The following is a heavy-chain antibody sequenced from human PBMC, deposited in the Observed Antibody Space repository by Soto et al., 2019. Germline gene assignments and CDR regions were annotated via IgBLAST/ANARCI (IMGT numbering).Heavy chain of an antibody. CDR3: ARTIFGVAQNWFDP. CDR2: INHSGST. Sequence: SETLSLTCAVYGGSFSGYYWSWIRQPPGKGLEWIGEINHSGSTNYNPSLKSRVTISVDTSKNQFSLKLSSVTAADTAVYYCARTIFGVAQNWFDPWGQGTLVTVSS. J-gene: IGHJ5*02. V-gene: IGHV4-34*01. D-gene: IGHD3-3*01. CDR1: GGSFSGYY.